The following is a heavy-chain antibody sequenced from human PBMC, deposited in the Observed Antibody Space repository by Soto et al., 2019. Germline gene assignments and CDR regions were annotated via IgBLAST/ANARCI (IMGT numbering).Heavy chain of an antibody. CDR1: GYTFTSYL. D-gene: IGHD5-12*01. Sequence: ESLKISCKGSGYTFTSYLISWVRQMLGKGLEWMGRIDPSDSYTNYSPSFQGHVTISADKSISTAYLPWSSLKASDTAMYYCARKVLEMATIRYYYYGMDVWGQGTTVTVS. CDR2: IDPSDSYT. J-gene: IGHJ6*02. CDR3: ARKVLEMATIRYYYYGMDV. V-gene: IGHV5-10-1*01.